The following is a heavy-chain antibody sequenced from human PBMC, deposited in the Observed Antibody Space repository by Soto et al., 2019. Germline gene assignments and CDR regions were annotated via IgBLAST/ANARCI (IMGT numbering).Heavy chain of an antibody. Sequence: QVQLQESGPGLVKPSETLSLTCTVSGGSISSYYWSWIRQPPGKGLEWIGYIYYSGSTNYNPSLKRRVTISVDTSKNQFSLKLNSVTAADTAVYYCARVGAVAGGLDYWGQGTLVTVSS. CDR1: GGSISSYY. D-gene: IGHD6-19*01. J-gene: IGHJ4*02. CDR3: ARVGAVAGGLDY. V-gene: IGHV4-59*01. CDR2: IYYSGST.